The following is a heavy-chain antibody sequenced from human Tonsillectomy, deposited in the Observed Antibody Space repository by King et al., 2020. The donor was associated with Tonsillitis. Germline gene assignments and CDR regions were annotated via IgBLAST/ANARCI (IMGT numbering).Heavy chain of an antibody. CDR3: ARGRPTDY. J-gene: IGHJ4*02. V-gene: IGHV3-48*01. CDR2: ISSSSSVI. CDR1: GFTFSNYG. Sequence: QLVQSGGGLVQPGGSLRLSCAASGFTFSNYGMNWVRQAPGKGLEWVSYISSSSSVIYYADSLKGRFTISRDNAKNSLYLQMNSLRGEDTAVYYCARGRPTDYWGQGTLVTVSS.